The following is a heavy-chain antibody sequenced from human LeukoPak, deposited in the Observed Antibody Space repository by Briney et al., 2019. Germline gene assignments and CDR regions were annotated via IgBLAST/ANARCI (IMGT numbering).Heavy chain of an antibody. CDR3: ARGGTGYSWFFDY. D-gene: IGHD3/OR15-3a*01. CDR1: GFTVSSNY. CDR2: LYSGGST. Sequence: PGGSLRLSCAASGFTVSSNYMTWVRQAPGKGLEWVSVLYSGGSTYHADSVKGRFTISRDNSKNTLYLQMNSLRAEGTAVYYCARGGTGYSWFFDYWGQGTLVTVSS. J-gene: IGHJ4*02. V-gene: IGHV3-53*01.